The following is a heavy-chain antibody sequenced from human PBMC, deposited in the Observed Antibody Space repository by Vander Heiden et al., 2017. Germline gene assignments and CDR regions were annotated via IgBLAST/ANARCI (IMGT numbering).Heavy chain of an antibody. Sequence: EVQLLESGGDLVQPGGSLRLSCAASGFIFTNYGMSWVRQAPGKGLEWVSAIHGSGDTTYYADSVEGRFTISRDNSKNTLYLQMNNLRAEDSAVYYCTEAWFSTSHYFFDYWGQGTLVTVSS. V-gene: IGHV3-23*01. D-gene: IGHD6-6*01. CDR1: GFIFTNYG. J-gene: IGHJ4*02. CDR3: TEAWFSTSHYFFDY. CDR2: IHGSGDTT.